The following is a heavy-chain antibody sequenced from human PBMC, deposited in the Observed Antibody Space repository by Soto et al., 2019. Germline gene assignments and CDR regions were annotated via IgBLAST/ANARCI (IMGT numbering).Heavy chain of an antibody. CDR3: ASPANDHSGSSGYHHDAFDV. J-gene: IGHJ3*01. V-gene: IGHV4-34*01. Sequence: QVQLQQWGAGLLKPSETLSLTCAIYGGSFSDYYWRWIRLIPGKGLEWIGEINYTGGTNYNPSLKSRVTMSVDTYKNQFSVMVRFVTAADTALYYCASPANDHSGSSGYHHDAFDVWGQGRKVTVSS. D-gene: IGHD3-22*01. CDR2: INYTGGT. CDR1: GGSFSDYY.